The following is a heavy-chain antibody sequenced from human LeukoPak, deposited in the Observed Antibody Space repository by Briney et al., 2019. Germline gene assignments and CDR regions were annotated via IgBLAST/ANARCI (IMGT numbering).Heavy chain of an antibody. CDR2: IYTSGST. D-gene: IGHD3-22*01. Sequence: PSETQSLTCTVSGGSISSYYWSWIRQPAGKGLEWIGRIYTSGSTNYNPSLKSRVTMSVDTSKNQFSLKLSSVTAADTAVYYCAREQYYDSSGYAPYYYYYMDVWGKGTTVTVSS. CDR1: GGSISSYY. CDR3: AREQYYDSSGYAPYYYYYMDV. V-gene: IGHV4-4*07. J-gene: IGHJ6*03.